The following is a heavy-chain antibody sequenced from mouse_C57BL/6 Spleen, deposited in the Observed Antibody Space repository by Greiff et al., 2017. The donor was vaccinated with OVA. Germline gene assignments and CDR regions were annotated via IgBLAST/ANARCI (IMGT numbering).Heavy chain of an antibody. CDR3: ASITTVVAKVYWYFDV. Sequence: EVQLQESGPGLVKPSQSLSLTCSVTGYSITSGYYWNCLRPLPGNKLEWMGYISYAGSNNYNPSLKNRISIPRDTSKNQFFLKLNSVTTEDTATYYCASITTVVAKVYWYFDVWGTGTTVTVSS. CDR1: GYSITSGYY. J-gene: IGHJ1*03. D-gene: IGHD1-1*01. V-gene: IGHV3-6*01. CDR2: ISYAGSN.